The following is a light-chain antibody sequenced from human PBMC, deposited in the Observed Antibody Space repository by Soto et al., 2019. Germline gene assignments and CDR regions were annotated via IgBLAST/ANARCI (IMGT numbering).Light chain of an antibody. Sequence: QSVLTQPPSTSASLGASVTLTCTLCSGYINYKMDWYQQRPGKGPRFVMRVGTGGIVGSKGDGIPDRFSVLGSGLNRYLTIKNIQEEDESDYHCGADHGSGSNFVSWVFGGGTKLTVL. V-gene: IGLV9-49*01. CDR1: SGYINYK. CDR3: GADHGSGSNFVSWV. J-gene: IGLJ3*02. CDR2: VGTGGIVG.